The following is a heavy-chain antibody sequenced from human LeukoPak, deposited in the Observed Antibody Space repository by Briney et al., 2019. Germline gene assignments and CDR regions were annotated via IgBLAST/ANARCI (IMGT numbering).Heavy chain of an antibody. CDR2: ISYDGSNK. D-gene: IGHD2-2*01. V-gene: IGHV3-30*04. CDR1: GFTFSSYA. CDR3: AREEGSTSHFDH. Sequence: PGGSLRLSCAASGFTFSSYAMHWVRQAPGQGLEWVALISYDGSNKYYADSAKGRFTIFRDNSKSTLFLQMKSLGDEDTAVYYCAREEGSTSHFDHWGQGTLVTVSS. J-gene: IGHJ4*02.